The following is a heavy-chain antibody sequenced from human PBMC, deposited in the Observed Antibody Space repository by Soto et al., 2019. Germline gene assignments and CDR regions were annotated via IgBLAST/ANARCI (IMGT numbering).Heavy chain of an antibody. V-gene: IGHV4-59*01. CDR1: GGSISSYY. J-gene: IGHJ3*02. Sequence: SETLSLTCTVSGGSISSYYWSWIRQPPGKGLEWIGYIYYSGSTNYNPSLKSRVTISVDTSKNQFSLKLSSVTAADTAVYYCARLQTGTSAFDIWGQGTMVTVSS. CDR3: ARLQTGTSAFDI. D-gene: IGHD1-7*01. CDR2: IYYSGST.